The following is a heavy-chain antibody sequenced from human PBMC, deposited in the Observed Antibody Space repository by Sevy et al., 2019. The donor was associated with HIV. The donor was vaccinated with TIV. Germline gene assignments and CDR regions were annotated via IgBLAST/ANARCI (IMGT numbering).Heavy chain of an antibody. V-gene: IGHV3-73*01. CDR3: TRPMIGTLFPTGDTVDI. CDR2: IRSKPNNYAT. D-gene: IGHD3-22*01. CDR1: GFTVSGSG. Sequence: GGSLRLSCAASGFTVSGSGLHWVRQAPGKGLEWVGRIRSKPNNYATVYAASVKGRLTISRDDSKNTAYLQMNSLKTEDTAVYYCTRPMIGTLFPTGDTVDIWGQGTMVTVSS. J-gene: IGHJ3*02.